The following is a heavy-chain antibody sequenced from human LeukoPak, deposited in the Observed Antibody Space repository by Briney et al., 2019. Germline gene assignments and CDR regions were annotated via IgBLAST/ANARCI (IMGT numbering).Heavy chain of an antibody. CDR3: ASIRYFDWLDRFDN. CDR1: GGSFSGYY. CDR2: INHSGST. J-gene: IGHJ4*02. D-gene: IGHD3-9*01. V-gene: IGHV4-34*01. Sequence: SETLSLTCAVYGGSFSGYYWSWIRQPPGKGLEWIGEINHSGSTNYNPSLKSRVTISVDTSKNQFSLKLSSVTAADTAVYYCASIRYFDWLDRFDNWGQGTLVTVSS.